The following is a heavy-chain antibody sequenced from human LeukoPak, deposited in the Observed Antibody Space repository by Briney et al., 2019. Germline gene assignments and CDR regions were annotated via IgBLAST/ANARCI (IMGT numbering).Heavy chain of an antibody. Sequence: SETLSLTCTVSGGSLSGYYWSWIRQPPGKGLEWIGYIYYSGSTNYNPSLKSRVTISKDTSRNQFSLKLRSVTAADTAVYYCASGSYYFDYWGQGTLVTVSS. CDR1: GGSLSGYY. V-gene: IGHV4-59*08. D-gene: IGHD1-26*01. J-gene: IGHJ4*02. CDR2: IYYSGST. CDR3: ASGSYYFDY.